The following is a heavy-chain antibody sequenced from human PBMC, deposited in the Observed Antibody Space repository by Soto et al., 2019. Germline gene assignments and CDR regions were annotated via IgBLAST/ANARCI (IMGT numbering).Heavy chain of an antibody. V-gene: IGHV4-4*02. J-gene: IGHJ4*02. CDR1: GGSISSRNW. Sequence: QVQLQESGPGLVKPSGTLSLTCAVSGGSISSRNWWSWVRQPPGKGLEWIGEIYHGGSTKYNPSLIRRVTISVDKSKNQFSRKLTSVTAADTAVYYGAGGIEGATGMDYWGQGTLVTVSS. CDR3: AGGIEGATGMDY. D-gene: IGHD1-26*01. CDR2: IYHGGST.